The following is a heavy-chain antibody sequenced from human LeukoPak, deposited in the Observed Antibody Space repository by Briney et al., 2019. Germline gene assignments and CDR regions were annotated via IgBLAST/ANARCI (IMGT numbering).Heavy chain of an antibody. D-gene: IGHD2-8*01. Sequence: GASVKVSCKASGYIFTTYSIYWVRQAPGQGLEWIGMINPRGDATIYAQKFQGRVTMTSDTSTTTIYMELSSLKSEDTGLYYCARKWSSRDWYDPWGQGTLVTVSS. V-gene: IGHV1-46*01. CDR2: INPRGDAT. J-gene: IGHJ5*02. CDR3: ARKWSSRDWYDP. CDR1: GYIFTTYS.